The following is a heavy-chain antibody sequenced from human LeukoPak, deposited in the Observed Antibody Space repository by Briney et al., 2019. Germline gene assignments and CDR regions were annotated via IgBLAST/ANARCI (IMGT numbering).Heavy chain of an antibody. CDR1: GFTFSSYA. CDR3: AREGGGPSGPLDY. J-gene: IGHJ4*02. V-gene: IGHV3-23*01. CDR2: TSASAGNT. D-gene: IGHD3-3*01. Sequence: PGGSLRLSCAASGFTFSSYAMSWVRQAPGKGLEWVSGTSASAGNTYYADSVKGRFTISRDNSKNTLYLQMNSLRAEDTAVYYCAREGGGPSGPLDYWGQGTLVTVSS.